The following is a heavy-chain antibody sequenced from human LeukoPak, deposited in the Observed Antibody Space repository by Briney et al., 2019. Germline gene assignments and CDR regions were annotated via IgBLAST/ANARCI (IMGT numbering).Heavy chain of an antibody. CDR2: INHSGST. Sequence: SSETLSLTCAVYGGSFSGYYWNWIRQPPGKGLEWIGEINHSGSTNYNPSLKSRVTISVDTSKNQFSLKLSSVTAADTAVHYCARIVPYNYGYVDNWGQGTLVTVSS. CDR1: GGSFSGYY. CDR3: ARIVPYNYGYVDN. V-gene: IGHV4-34*01. D-gene: IGHD5-18*01. J-gene: IGHJ4*02.